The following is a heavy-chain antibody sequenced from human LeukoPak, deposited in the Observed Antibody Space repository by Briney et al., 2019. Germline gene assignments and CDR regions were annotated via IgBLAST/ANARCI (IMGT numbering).Heavy chain of an antibody. CDR2: INHSGST. J-gene: IGHJ5*02. CDR1: GGSFSGYY. D-gene: IGHD6-13*01. V-gene: IGHV4-34*01. Sequence: SETLSLTCAVYGGSFSGYYWSWIRQPPGKGLEWIGEINHSGSTNYNPSLKSRVTISVDTSKNQFSLKLSSVTAADTAVYYCAREGRSIAAAGTRADWFDPWGQGTLVTVSS. CDR3: AREGRSIAAAGTRADWFDP.